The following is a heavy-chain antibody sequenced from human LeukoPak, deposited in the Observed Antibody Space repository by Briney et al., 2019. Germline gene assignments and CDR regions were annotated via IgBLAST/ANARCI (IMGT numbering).Heavy chain of an antibody. J-gene: IGHJ3*02. CDR3: ARDGYERALEI. D-gene: IGHD2-2*03. CDR1: GGSISSGGYY. Sequence: SQTLSLTCTVSGGSISSGGYYWSWIRQHPGKGLEWIGYIYYSGSTKYNPSLKSRVTISVDTSKNQFSLNLNSVTAADTAVYYCARDGYERALEIWGQGTMVTVSS. V-gene: IGHV4-31*03. CDR2: IYYSGST.